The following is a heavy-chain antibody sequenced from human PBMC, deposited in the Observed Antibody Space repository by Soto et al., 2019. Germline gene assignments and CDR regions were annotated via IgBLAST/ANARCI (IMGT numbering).Heavy chain of an antibody. J-gene: IGHJ6*02. D-gene: IGHD4-17*01. CDR1: GFTFSSYS. CDR2: ISSSSSTI. Sequence: EVQLVESGGGLVQPGGSLRLSCAASGFTFSSYSMNWVHQAPGKGLEWVSYISSSSSTIYYADSVKGRFTISRDNAKNSLYLQMNSLRDEDTAVYYCATRDYGDYQRGGRSYYGMDVWGQGTTVTVSS. V-gene: IGHV3-48*02. CDR3: ATRDYGDYQRGGRSYYGMDV.